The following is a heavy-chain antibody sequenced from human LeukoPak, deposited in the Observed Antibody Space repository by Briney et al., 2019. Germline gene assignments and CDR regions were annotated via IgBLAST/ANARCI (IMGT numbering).Heavy chain of an antibody. Sequence: SVKVSCKASGGTFSSYAISWVRQAPGQGLEWIGGIIPIFGTANYAQNVQGRVTITADESTSTAYMELSSLRSEDTAVYYCARMYCSSTSCSRSRVVPPYFDYWGQGTLVTVSS. CDR1: GGTFSSYA. D-gene: IGHD2-2*01. V-gene: IGHV1-69*13. CDR2: IIPIFGTA. J-gene: IGHJ4*02. CDR3: ARMYCSSTSCSRSRVVPPYFDY.